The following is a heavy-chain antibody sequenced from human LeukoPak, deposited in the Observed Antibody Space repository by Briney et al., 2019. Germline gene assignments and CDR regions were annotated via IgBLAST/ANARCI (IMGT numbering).Heavy chain of an antibody. Sequence: PGGSLRLSCAASGFTVSSNYMSWVRQAPGKGLEWVSVIYSGGSTYYADSVTGRFTISRDNSKNTLYLQMNSLRAEDTAVYYCARLVGATDDAFDIWGQGTMVTVSS. D-gene: IGHD1-26*01. CDR1: GFTVSSNY. CDR2: IYSGGST. V-gene: IGHV3-66*01. CDR3: ARLVGATDDAFDI. J-gene: IGHJ3*02.